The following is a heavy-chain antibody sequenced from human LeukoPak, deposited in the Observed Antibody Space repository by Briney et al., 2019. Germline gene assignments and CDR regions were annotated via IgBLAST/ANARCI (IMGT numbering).Heavy chain of an antibody. Sequence: GESLKISCQSSGYNFTPYWIVWVRQMPGKGLEWMGITFAGYSYTIYSPSFQGQVTISVDKSINTAYLQWSSLKASDTAIYYCARTYSSDWLHYFDFWGQGALVTVSS. CDR2: TFAGYSYT. V-gene: IGHV5-51*01. D-gene: IGHD6-13*01. CDR3: ARTYSSDWLHYFDF. CDR1: GYNFTPYW. J-gene: IGHJ4*02.